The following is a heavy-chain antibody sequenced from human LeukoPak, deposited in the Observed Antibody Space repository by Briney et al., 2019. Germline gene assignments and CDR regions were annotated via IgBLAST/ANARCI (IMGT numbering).Heavy chain of an antibody. CDR1: GGSFSGYY. D-gene: IGHD3-10*01. J-gene: IGHJ3*02. CDR2: LNHSGST. CDR3: ARCVRSGYYGSGTYFDI. V-gene: IGHV4-34*01. Sequence: SETLSLTCAVYGGSFSGYYWSWIRQPPGKGLEWIGELNHSGSTNYNPSLKSRVTISVDTSKNQFSLKLSSVTAADTAVYYCARCVRSGYYGSGTYFDIWGQGTMVTVSS.